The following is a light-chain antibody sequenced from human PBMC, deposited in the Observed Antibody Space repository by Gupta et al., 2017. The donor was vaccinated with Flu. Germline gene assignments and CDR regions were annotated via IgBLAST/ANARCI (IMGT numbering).Light chain of an antibody. J-gene: IGKJ3*01. Sequence: SQSLLQSDGKTYLYWYLQKAGQPPQLLIYEISNRFTGVPARFSGSGSGTDFTLKISRVEAEDVGVYYCKQSRHFPLTFGPGTKVDI. CDR3: KQSRHFPLT. CDR1: QSLLQSDGKTY. V-gene: IGKV2D-29*01. CDR2: EIS.